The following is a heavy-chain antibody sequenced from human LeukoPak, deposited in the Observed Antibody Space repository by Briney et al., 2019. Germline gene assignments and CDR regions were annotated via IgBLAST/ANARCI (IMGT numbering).Heavy chain of an antibody. Sequence: PSETLSLTCTVSGGSISSYHWSWIRQPPGKGLEWIGYIYYSGSTNYNPSLKSRVTISVDTSKNQFSLKLSSVTAADTAVYYCASYDFWSGYHDWGQGTLVTVSS. D-gene: IGHD3-3*01. CDR3: ASYDFWSGYHD. V-gene: IGHV4-59*01. J-gene: IGHJ4*02. CDR2: IYYSGST. CDR1: GGSISSYH.